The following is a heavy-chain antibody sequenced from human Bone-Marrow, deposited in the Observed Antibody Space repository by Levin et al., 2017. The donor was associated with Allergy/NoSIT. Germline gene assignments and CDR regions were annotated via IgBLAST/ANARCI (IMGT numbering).Heavy chain of an antibody. J-gene: IGHJ4*02. CDR3: ARVFVTMVRGVLTEPIDY. Sequence: SQTLSLTCTVSGGSISSGSYYWSWIRQPAGQGLEWIGRIYTSGSTNYNPSLKSRVTISVDTSKNQFSLKLSSVTAADTAVYYCARVFVTMVRGVLTEPIDYWGQGTLVTVSS. V-gene: IGHV4-61*02. CDR1: GGSISSGSYY. D-gene: IGHD3-10*01. CDR2: IYTSGST.